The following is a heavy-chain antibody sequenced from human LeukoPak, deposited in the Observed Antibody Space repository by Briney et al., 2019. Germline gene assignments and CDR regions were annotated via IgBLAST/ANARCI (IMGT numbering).Heavy chain of an antibody. Sequence: GGSLRLSCAASGFTFSNYWMHWVRQAPGKGLVWVSRINSDGRSTNYADSVKGRFTISRDNAKNTLYLQMNSLRAEDTAVYYCANSNYYYMDVWGKGTTVTVSS. CDR2: INSDGRST. CDR3: ANSNYYYMDV. D-gene: IGHD4-11*01. V-gene: IGHV3-74*01. CDR1: GFTFSNYW. J-gene: IGHJ6*03.